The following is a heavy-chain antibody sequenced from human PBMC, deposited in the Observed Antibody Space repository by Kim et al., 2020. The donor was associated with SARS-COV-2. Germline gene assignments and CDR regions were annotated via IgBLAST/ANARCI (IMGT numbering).Heavy chain of an antibody. CDR1: GGSISSGGYY. CDR2: IYYSGST. J-gene: IGHJ3*02. D-gene: IGHD5-18*01. CDR3: ARTRYSYGSGYAFDI. Sequence: SETLSLTCTVSGGSISSGGYYWSWIRQHPGKGLEWIGYIYYSGSTYYNPSLKSRVTISVDTSKNQFSLKLSSVTAADTAVYYCARTRYSYGSGYAFDIWGQGTMVTVSS. V-gene: IGHV4-31*03.